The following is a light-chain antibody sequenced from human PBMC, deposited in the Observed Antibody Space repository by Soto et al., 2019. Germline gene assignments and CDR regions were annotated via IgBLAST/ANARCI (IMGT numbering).Light chain of an antibody. CDR3: QSYDSSLSGSV. Sequence: QPVLTQPPSVSGAPGQRVTISCTGSSSNIGAGYDVHWYQQLPGTAPKLLIYGNSNRPSGVPDRFSGSKSGTSASLAITGXXXXXXADYYCQSYDSSLSGSVFGGGTKLTVL. V-gene: IGLV1-40*01. CDR1: SSNIGAGYD. CDR2: GNS. J-gene: IGLJ2*01.